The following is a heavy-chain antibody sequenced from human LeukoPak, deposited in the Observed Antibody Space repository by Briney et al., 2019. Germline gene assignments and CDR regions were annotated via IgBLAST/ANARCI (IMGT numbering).Heavy chain of an antibody. Sequence: SETLSLTCAVSGGSISSSNWWSWVRQPPGKGLEWIGEIYHSGSTNYNPSLKSRVTISVDKSKSQFSLNLMSVTAADTAVYYCTRDTGTTGEVKFDPWGQGTLVTVSS. CDR1: GGSISSSNW. CDR2: IYHSGST. CDR3: TRDTGTTGEVKFDP. V-gene: IGHV4-4*02. D-gene: IGHD4-17*01. J-gene: IGHJ5*02.